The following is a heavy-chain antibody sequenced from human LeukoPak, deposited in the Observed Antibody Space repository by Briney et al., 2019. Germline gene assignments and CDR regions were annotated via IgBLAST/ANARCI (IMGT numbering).Heavy chain of an antibody. CDR1: GGSFSGYY. J-gene: IGHJ3*02. D-gene: IGHD3-9*01. Sequence: SETLSLTCAVYGGSFSGYYWSWIRQPPGKGLEWIGEINHSGSTNYNPSLKSRVTISVDTSKNQFSLKLSSVTAADTAVYYCARVLRYFDWLLDAYAFDIWGQGTMVTVSS. CDR2: INHSGST. CDR3: ARVLRYFDWLLDAYAFDI. V-gene: IGHV4-34*01.